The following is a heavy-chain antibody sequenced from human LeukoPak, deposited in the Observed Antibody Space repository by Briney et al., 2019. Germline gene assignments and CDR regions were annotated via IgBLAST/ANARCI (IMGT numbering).Heavy chain of an antibody. CDR1: GFIFSSYS. CDR3: ARDRHKYNYDSGGYPPY. V-gene: IGHV3-48*01. Sequence: GGSLRLSCAASGFIFSSYSMNWVRQAPGKGLEWVSYISSSSSTTYYADSVKGRFTISRDNAKNSLYLQMNSLRAEDTAVYYCARDRHKYNYDSGGYPPYWGQGTLVTVSS. J-gene: IGHJ4*02. D-gene: IGHD3-22*01. CDR2: ISSSSSTT.